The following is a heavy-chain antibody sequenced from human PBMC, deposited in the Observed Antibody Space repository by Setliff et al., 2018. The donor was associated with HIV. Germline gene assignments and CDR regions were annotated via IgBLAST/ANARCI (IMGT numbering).Heavy chain of an antibody. CDR3: ARDSSGTYTQDDDALDL. Sequence: GSLRLSCVASRFTFNDYWMSWVRQAPGKGLEWVANIDRDGSETNYVDSVKGRFTIFRDNAKSSMYLQMNSLRAEDTAIYYCARDSSGTYTQDDDALDLWGQGTMVTVSS. CDR2: IDRDGSET. J-gene: IGHJ3*01. CDR1: RFTFNDYW. D-gene: IGHD1-26*01. V-gene: IGHV3-7*01.